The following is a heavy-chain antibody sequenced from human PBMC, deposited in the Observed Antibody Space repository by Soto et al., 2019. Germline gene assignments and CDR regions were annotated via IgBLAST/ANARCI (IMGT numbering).Heavy chain of an antibody. Sequence: QVQLVESGGGVVQPETSLRLSCAASGFTFKTHAMHWVRQAPGKGLEWMAVIAYDGNEKFYADSVKGRFTISRDNSKNALYLEINNLRSEDTDVNYCGNDVGDYVSYYDRLDVWGQGTTVTVSS. J-gene: IGHJ6*02. CDR2: IAYDGNEK. V-gene: IGHV3-30*18. CDR1: GFTFKTHA. D-gene: IGHD3-16*01. CDR3: GNDVGDYVSYYDRLDV.